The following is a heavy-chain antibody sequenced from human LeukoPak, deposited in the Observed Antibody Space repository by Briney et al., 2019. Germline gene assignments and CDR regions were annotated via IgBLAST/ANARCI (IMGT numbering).Heavy chain of an antibody. CDR3: ARGQGYYYGSGAFDI. CDR2: IYYSGST. Sequence: SETLSLTCTVSGGSISSYYWGWIRQPPGKGLEWIGYIYYSGSTNYNPSLKSRVTISVDTSKNQFSLKLSSVTAADTAVYYCARGQGYYYGSGAFDIWGQGTMVTVSS. D-gene: IGHD3-10*01. CDR1: GGSISSYY. V-gene: IGHV4-59*12. J-gene: IGHJ3*02.